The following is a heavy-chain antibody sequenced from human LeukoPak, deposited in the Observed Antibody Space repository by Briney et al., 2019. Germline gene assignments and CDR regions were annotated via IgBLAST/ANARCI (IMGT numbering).Heavy chain of an antibody. Sequence: SETLSLTCTVSGGSISSYYWSWIRQPPGKGLEWIGYIYYSGSTNYNPSLKSRVTISVDTSKNQFSLKLSSVTAADTAVYYCARGFSSSWFSTQMGSFDYWGQGTLVTVSS. CDR2: IYYSGST. CDR1: GGSISSYY. CDR3: ARGFSSSWFSTQMGSFDY. D-gene: IGHD6-13*01. V-gene: IGHV4-59*01. J-gene: IGHJ4*02.